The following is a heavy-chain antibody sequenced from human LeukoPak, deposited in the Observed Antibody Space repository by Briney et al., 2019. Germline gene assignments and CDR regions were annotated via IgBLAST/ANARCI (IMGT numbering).Heavy chain of an antibody. V-gene: IGHV3-33*01. D-gene: IGHD2-15*01. Sequence: GGSLRLSCAASRFTFRNYGMHWVRQAPGKGLEWVAVIWYDGSEKYYVDSVKGRFTVSRDNSKTTVYLQMNSLRVEDTAVYYCARDRGWPAVHFDLWGQGTLVTVSS. CDR3: ARDRGWPAVHFDL. J-gene: IGHJ4*02. CDR1: RFTFRNYG. CDR2: IWYDGSEK.